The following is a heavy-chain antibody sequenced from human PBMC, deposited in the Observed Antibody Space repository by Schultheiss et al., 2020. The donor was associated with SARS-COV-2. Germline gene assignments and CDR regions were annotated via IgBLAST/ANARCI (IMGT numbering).Heavy chain of an antibody. J-gene: IGHJ4*02. Sequence: GGSLRLSCAASGFTFSNAWMSWVRQAPGKGLEWVGRIKSKTDGGTTDYAAPVKGRFTISRDDSKSIAYLQMNSLKTEDTAVYYCTRNERFLLYWGQGTLVTVSS. CDR3: TRNERFLLY. CDR1: GFTFSNAW. D-gene: IGHD3-3*01. CDR2: IKSKTDGGTT. V-gene: IGHV3-15*01.